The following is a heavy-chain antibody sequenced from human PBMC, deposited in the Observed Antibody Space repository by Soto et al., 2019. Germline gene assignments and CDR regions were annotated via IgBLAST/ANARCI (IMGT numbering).Heavy chain of an antibody. CDR1: GFTFSSYA. CDR3: VRCLGQRWSCVDY. Sequence: QVQLVESGGGVVQPGRSLRLSCAASGFTFSSYAMHWVRQAPGKGLEWVAVISYDGSNKYYADSVKGRFTISRDNFKNKMYRQRISLRAEDPSVPYCVRCLGQRWSCVDYWGQGTLVTVSS. V-gene: IGHV3-30-3*01. J-gene: IGHJ4*02. CDR2: ISYDGSNK. D-gene: IGHD3-3*01.